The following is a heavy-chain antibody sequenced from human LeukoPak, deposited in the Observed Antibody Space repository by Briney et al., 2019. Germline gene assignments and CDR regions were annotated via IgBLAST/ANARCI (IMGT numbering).Heavy chain of an antibody. CDR2: ISTGSGTV. Sequence: GGSLRLSCAASGFTFSAYAMNWVRQAPGKGLEWVSYISTGSGTVYYADSVKGRFTISRDNAKNSLYLQVNSLRVEDGAVYYCVRDGVEMATIAQDLDYWGQGTLVTVSS. CDR1: GFTFSAYA. CDR3: VRDGVEMATIAQDLDY. D-gene: IGHD5-24*01. V-gene: IGHV3-48*04. J-gene: IGHJ4*02.